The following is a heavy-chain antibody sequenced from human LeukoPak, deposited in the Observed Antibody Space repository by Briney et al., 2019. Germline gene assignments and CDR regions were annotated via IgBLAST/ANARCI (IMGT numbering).Heavy chain of an antibody. Sequence: SETLSLTCSVSVVSMNGYYWSWLRQSAGNRLEWVGHVDSSGNTNYNPSLESRVTVSVDTSKNEFSLKRSSVTAADTAVYYCARDSPPAYCRRGSCYFDYWGQGTLVTVSS. CDR1: VVSMNGYY. D-gene: IGHD2-15*01. CDR2: VDSSGNT. CDR3: ARDSPPAYCRRGSCYFDY. J-gene: IGHJ4*02. V-gene: IGHV4-4*07.